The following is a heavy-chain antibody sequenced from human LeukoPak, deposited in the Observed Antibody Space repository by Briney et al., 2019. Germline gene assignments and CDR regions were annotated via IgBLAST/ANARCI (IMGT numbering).Heavy chain of an antibody. D-gene: IGHD3-9*01. CDR3: ARGPPPGRYFDWSGFDP. J-gene: IGHJ5*02. Sequence: SETLSLTCTVSGGSISSGSYYWSWIRQPAGKGLEWIGRIYTSGSTNYNPSLKSRVTISVDTSKNQFSLKLSSVTAADTAVYYCARGPPPGRYFDWSGFDPWGQGTLVTVSS. CDR2: IYTSGST. CDR1: GGSISSGSYY. V-gene: IGHV4-61*02.